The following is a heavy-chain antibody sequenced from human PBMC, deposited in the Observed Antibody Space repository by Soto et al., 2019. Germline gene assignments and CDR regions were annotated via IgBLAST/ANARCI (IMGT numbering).Heavy chain of an antibody. D-gene: IGHD1-26*01. V-gene: IGHV1-46*01. CDR2: INPSGGST. Sequence: QVQLVQSGAEVKKPGASVKVSCKASGYTFTSYYMHWVRQAPGQGLEWMGIINPSGGSTSYAQKFQGRVTMSRDTSTSTVYMELSSLRSEDTAVYYCARSPRIVGPLYWGQGTLVTVSS. J-gene: IGHJ4*02. CDR1: GYTFTSYY. CDR3: ARSPRIVGPLY.